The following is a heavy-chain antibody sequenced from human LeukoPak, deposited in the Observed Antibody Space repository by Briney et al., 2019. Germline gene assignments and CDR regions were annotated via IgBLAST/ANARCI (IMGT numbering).Heavy chain of an antibody. CDR3: ATGQADRLLWFGELLGSFDY. D-gene: IGHD3-10*01. Sequence: GASVKVSCKAYGYTFTGYYMHWVRQAPGQGLEWMGWINTNTGNPTYAQGFTGRFVFSLDTSVSTAYLQISSLKAEDTAVYYCATGQADRLLWFGELLGSFDYWGQGTLVTVSS. CDR1: GYTFTGYY. J-gene: IGHJ4*02. V-gene: IGHV7-4-1*02. CDR2: INTNTGNP.